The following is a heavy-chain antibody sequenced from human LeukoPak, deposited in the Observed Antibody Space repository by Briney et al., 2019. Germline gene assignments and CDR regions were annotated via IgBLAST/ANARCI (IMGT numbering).Heavy chain of an antibody. Sequence: GGSLRLSCAASGFTFSSYSMNWVRQAPGKGLEWVSSISSSSSYIYYADSGKGRFTISRDNAKNSLYLRMNSLRAEDTAVYYCARGPIAVAVNDAFDIWGQGTMVTVSS. D-gene: IGHD6-19*01. CDR1: GFTFSSYS. V-gene: IGHV3-21*01. CDR3: ARGPIAVAVNDAFDI. J-gene: IGHJ3*02. CDR2: ISSSSSYI.